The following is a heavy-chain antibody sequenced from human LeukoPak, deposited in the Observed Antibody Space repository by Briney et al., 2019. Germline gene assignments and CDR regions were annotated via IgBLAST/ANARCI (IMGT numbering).Heavy chain of an antibody. CDR2: ISSSSSYI. V-gene: IGHV3-21*01. CDR3: AREEGMLRFLEWLLPFDY. J-gene: IGHJ4*02. D-gene: IGHD3-3*01. CDR1: GFTFSSYS. Sequence: GGSLRPSCAASGFTFSSYSMNWVRQAPGKGLEWVSSISSSSSYIYYADSVKGRFTISRDNAKNSLYLQMNSLRAEDTAVYYCAREEGMLRFLEWLLPFDYWGQGTLVTVSS.